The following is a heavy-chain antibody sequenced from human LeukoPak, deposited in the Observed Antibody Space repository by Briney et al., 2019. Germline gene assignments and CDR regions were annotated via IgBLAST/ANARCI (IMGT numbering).Heavy chain of an antibody. D-gene: IGHD5-12*01. CDR2: ISGSGSTT. CDR3: AKDEVYCGYDSFEY. Sequence: PGGSLRLSCAASGFTFGSYAMSWVRQAPGKGLEWVSAISGSGSTTYYADSVKGRFTISRDNSKNTLYLQMNSLRAEDTAVYYCAKDEVYCGYDSFEYWGQGTLVTVSS. J-gene: IGHJ4*02. CDR1: GFTFGSYA. V-gene: IGHV3-23*01.